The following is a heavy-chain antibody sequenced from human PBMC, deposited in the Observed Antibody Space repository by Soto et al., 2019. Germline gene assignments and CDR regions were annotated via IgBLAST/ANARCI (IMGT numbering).Heavy chain of an antibody. V-gene: IGHV3-23*01. CDR3: AKDRNYPRDQFHY. J-gene: IGHJ4*02. Sequence: PGGSLRLSCAASGFTFSTYALSWVRQAPGRGLEWVSAINANGQGIYYADSVRGRFTISRDNSKNTIFLHMDSLRAEDTAVYYCAKDRNYPRDQFHYWGQGTLVTV. CDR2: INANGQGI. CDR1: GFTFSTYA. D-gene: IGHD1-7*01.